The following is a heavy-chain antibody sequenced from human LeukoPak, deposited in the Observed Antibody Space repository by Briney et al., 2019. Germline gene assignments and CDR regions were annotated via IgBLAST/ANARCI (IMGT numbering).Heavy chain of an antibody. CDR1: GGSISSYY. CDR3: ARDGDYDFLHDAFDI. CDR2: IYYSGST. Sequence: PSETLSLTCTVSGGSISSYYWSWIRQPPGKGLEWIGYIYYSGSTNYNPSLKSRVTISVDTSKNQFSLKLSSVTAADTAVYYCARDGDYDFLHDAFDIWGHGTMVTVSS. V-gene: IGHV4-59*01. J-gene: IGHJ3*02. D-gene: IGHD4-17*01.